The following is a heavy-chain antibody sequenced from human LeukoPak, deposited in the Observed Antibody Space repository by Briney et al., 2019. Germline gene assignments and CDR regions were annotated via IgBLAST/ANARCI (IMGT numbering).Heavy chain of an antibody. J-gene: IGHJ4*02. CDR2: INSDGSIT. CDR1: RFPFQSSW. Sequence: PGGSLSLSCAVSRFPFQSSWMQWVRPAPRKGLVWVSLINSDGSITNYADPEKGRFTISRDNAKNTLYLQMNSLRAEDTAVYYCAREWLPQYWGQGTLVTVSS. V-gene: IGHV3-74*01. D-gene: IGHD5-12*01. CDR3: AREWLPQY.